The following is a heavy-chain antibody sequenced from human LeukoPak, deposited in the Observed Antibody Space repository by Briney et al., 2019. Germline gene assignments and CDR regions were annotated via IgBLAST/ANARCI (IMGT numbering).Heavy chain of an antibody. V-gene: IGHV3-21*01. D-gene: IGHD3-9*01. J-gene: IGHJ3*02. CDR1: GFTFSSYA. CDR2: ISSSSSYI. Sequence: GGSLRLSCAASGFTFSSYAMHWVRQAPGKGLEWVSSISSSSSYIYYADSVKGRLTISRDNAKNSLYLQMNSLRAEDTVVYYCARLTISDAFDIWGQGTMVTVSS. CDR3: ARLTISDAFDI.